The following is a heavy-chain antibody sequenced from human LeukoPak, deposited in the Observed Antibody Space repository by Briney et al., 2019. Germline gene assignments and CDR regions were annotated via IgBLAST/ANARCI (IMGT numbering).Heavy chain of an antibody. V-gene: IGHV1-2*06. Sequence: AASVKVSCKASGGTFSSYAISWVPQAPGQGLEWMGRINPNSGGTNYAQKFQGRVTITRDTSSSTAYMELSRLRSDDTAVYYCARAPAVVVPAAGTLYYYYYMDVWGKGTTVTVSS. CDR1: GGTFSSYA. CDR2: INPNSGGT. D-gene: IGHD2-2*01. J-gene: IGHJ6*03. CDR3: ARAPAVVVPAAGTLYYYYYMDV.